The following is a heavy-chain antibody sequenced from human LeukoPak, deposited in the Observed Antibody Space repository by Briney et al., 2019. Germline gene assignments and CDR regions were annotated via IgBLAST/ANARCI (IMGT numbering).Heavy chain of an antibody. CDR2: ISGSGGST. J-gene: IGHJ5*02. CDR3: AKDRPFYYGSGSYSIIGWFDP. CDR1: GFTFSSYA. D-gene: IGHD3-10*01. V-gene: IGHV3-23*01. Sequence: PGGSLRLSCAASGFTFSSYAMSWVRQAPGKGLEWVSAISGSGGSTYYADSVKGRFTISRDNSKNTLYLQMNSLRAEDTAVYYCAKDRPFYYGSGSYSIIGWFDPWGQGTLVTVSS.